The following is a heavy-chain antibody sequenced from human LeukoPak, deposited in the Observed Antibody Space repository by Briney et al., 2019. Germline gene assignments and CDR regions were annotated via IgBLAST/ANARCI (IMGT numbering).Heavy chain of an antibody. Sequence: GGSLRLSCAASGFTFSSYSMNWVRQAPGRGLEWVSYISSSSGTIYYADSVKGRFTISRDNAKNTLYLQMNSLRAEDTAVYYCARAGAYHFDNWGQGTLVTVSS. J-gene: IGHJ4*02. CDR2: ISSSSGTI. D-gene: IGHD3-16*01. CDR3: ARAGAYHFDN. V-gene: IGHV3-48*04. CDR1: GFTFSSYS.